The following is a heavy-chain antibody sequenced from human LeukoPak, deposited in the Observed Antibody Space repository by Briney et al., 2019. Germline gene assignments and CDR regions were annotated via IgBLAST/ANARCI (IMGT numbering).Heavy chain of an antibody. Sequence: SETLSLTCTVSGGSISSYYWSWIRQPPGKGLQWIGYIHYSGSTNYNPSLKSRVTISVNMSKNQFSLRLSSVTAADTAVYYCARIVYGGNSDYWGQGTLVTVSS. CDR2: IHYSGST. V-gene: IGHV4-59*01. D-gene: IGHD4-23*01. J-gene: IGHJ4*02. CDR1: GGSISSYY. CDR3: ARIVYGGNSDY.